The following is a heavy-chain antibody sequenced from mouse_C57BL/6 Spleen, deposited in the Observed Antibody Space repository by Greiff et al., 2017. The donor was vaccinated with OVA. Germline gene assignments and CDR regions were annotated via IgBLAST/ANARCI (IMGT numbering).Heavy chain of an antibody. CDR1: GFSFTSYG. Sequence: QVQLKQSGPGLVQPSQSLSITCTVSGFSFTSYGVHWVRQSPGKGLEWLGVIWRGGSTDYNAAFMSRLSITKDNSKSQVFFKMNSLQADDTAIYYCAKGITTDYYAMDYWGQGTSVTVSS. J-gene: IGHJ4*01. CDR2: IWRGGST. D-gene: IGHD1-1*01. CDR3: AKGITTDYYAMDY. V-gene: IGHV2-5*01.